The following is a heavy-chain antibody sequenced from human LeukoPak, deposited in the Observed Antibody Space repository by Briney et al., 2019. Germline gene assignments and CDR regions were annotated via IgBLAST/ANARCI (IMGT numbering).Heavy chain of an antibody. CDR1: GGSFSGYY. J-gene: IGHJ4*02. V-gene: IGHV4-59*12. CDR2: IYYSGST. D-gene: IGHD5-24*01. Sequence: SETLSLTCAVYGGSFSGYYWSWIRQPPGKGLEWIGYIYYSGSTNYNPSLKSRVTISVDTSKNQFSLKLSSVTAADTAVYYCARDGYNPLVYWGQGTLVTVSS. CDR3: ARDGYNPLVY.